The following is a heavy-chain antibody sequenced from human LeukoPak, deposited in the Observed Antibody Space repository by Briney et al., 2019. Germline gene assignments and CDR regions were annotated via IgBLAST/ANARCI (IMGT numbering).Heavy chain of an antibody. Sequence: PGGSLRLSCAASGFTFSSYAMSWVRQAPGKGLEWVSAISGSGGSTYYADSVKGRFTISRDNSKNTLYLQMNSLRAEDTAVYYCASTRGTAYGDYILDAFDIWGQGTMVTVSS. CDR1: GFTFSSYA. D-gene: IGHD4-17*01. J-gene: IGHJ3*02. CDR3: ASTRGTAYGDYILDAFDI. V-gene: IGHV3-23*01. CDR2: ISGSGGST.